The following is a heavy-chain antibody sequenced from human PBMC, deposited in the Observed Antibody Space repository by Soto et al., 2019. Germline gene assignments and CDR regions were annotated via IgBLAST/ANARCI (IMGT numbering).Heavy chain of an antibody. CDR3: ARVNRLSPLDY. Sequence: GGSLRLSCAASGFTFSSYEMNWVRQAPGKGLEWVSYISSSGSTIYYADSVKGRFTISRDNAKNSLYLQMNSLRAEDTAVYYCARVNRLSPLDYWGQGTLVTVSS. CDR2: ISSSGSTI. J-gene: IGHJ4*02. V-gene: IGHV3-48*03. D-gene: IGHD6-19*01. CDR1: GFTFSSYE.